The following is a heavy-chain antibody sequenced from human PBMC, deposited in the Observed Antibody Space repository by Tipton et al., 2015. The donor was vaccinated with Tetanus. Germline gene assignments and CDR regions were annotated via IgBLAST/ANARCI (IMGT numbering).Heavy chain of an antibody. CDR3: ARDRGMATIRGSEFDY. CDR2: ISYDGTNK. CDR1: GFIFSTYG. V-gene: IGHV3-30*03. Sequence: RSLRLSCAASGFIFSTYGMHWVRQAPGKGLEWVAVISYDGTNKYHTDSVKGRFTISRDNSKNTLYLQMNSLRPEDTAVYYCARDRGMATIRGSEFDYWGQGPLVTVSS. D-gene: IGHD5-24*01. J-gene: IGHJ4*02.